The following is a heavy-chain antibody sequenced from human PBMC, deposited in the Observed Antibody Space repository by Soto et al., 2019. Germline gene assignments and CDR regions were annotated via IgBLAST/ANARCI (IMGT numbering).Heavy chain of an antibody. J-gene: IGHJ5*02. V-gene: IGHV3-66*01. Sequence: EVQLVESGGGLVQPGGSLRLSCAASGFTVSSNYMSWVRQAPGKVLEWVSVIYSGGTTYYADSVKGRFTISRDNSQNTLYLQMNSLRAEDTAVYYCARNGDSSDYRGWFDPWGQGTLVTVSS. CDR1: GFTVSSNY. CDR3: ARNGDSSDYRGWFDP. CDR2: IYSGGTT. D-gene: IGHD3-22*01.